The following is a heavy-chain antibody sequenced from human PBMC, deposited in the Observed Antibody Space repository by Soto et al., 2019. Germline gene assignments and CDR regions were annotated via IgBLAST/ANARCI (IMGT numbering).Heavy chain of an antibody. V-gene: IGHV1-2*04. CDR3: AREGRNPGSGSSGSWFDP. D-gene: IGHD3-10*01. CDR2: INPNSGGT. CDR1: GYTFTGYY. J-gene: IGHJ5*02. Sequence: ASVKVSCKASGYTFTGYYMHWVRQAPGQGLEWMGWINPNSGGTNYAQKFQGWVTMTRDTSISTAYMELSRLRSDDTAVYYCAREGRNPGSGSSGSWFDPWGQGTLVTVSS.